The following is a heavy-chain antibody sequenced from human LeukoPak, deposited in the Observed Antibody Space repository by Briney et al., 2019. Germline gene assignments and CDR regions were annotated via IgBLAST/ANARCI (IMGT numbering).Heavy chain of an antibody. CDR1: GGSMKTGSYY. Sequence: SETLSLTCSVSGGSMKTGSYYWGWIRQPPGKGLEWMATISYTGNTYFNPTVKSRVSLSVDTSNSHFSLMLTSVTAADTAVYYCARAAMVRGVITGGFDYWGQGTLVTVSS. D-gene: IGHD3-10*01. CDR3: ARAAMVRGVITGGFDY. J-gene: IGHJ4*02. V-gene: IGHV4-39*02. CDR2: ISYTGNT.